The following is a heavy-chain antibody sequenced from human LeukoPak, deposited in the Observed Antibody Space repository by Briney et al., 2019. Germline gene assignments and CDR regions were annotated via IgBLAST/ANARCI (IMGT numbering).Heavy chain of an antibody. D-gene: IGHD2-21*02. CDR2: IFISGTT. CDR1: SPSISSASYY. Sequence: SQTLSLTCPVASPSISSASYYCGWLRQRAWKGLQWIVGIFISGTTHYNPSLKSPFTISLDTSKNHSSLKLSSATAADTAVYYCARGGGDRTWFHPWGHGTLVTVSS. J-gene: IGHJ5*02. CDR3: ARGGGDRTWFHP. V-gene: IGHV4-61*02.